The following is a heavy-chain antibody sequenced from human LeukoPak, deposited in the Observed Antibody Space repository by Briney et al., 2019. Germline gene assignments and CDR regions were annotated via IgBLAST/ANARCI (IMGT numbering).Heavy chain of an antibody. V-gene: IGHV3-43D*03. Sequence: QPGGSLRLSCAASGFTFNDYAIHWVRQAPGKGLEWVSLISWDGGTTDYADSVKGRFTISRDNSKNTLYLQMNSLRVEDTAVYYCARVGYSSSWYYAFDIWGQGTMVTVSS. CDR2: ISWDGGTT. CDR1: GFTFNDYA. D-gene: IGHD6-13*01. CDR3: ARVGYSSSWYYAFDI. J-gene: IGHJ3*02.